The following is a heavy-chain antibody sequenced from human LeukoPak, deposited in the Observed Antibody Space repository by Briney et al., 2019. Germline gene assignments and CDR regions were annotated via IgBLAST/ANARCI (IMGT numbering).Heavy chain of an antibody. CDR2: ISSSSSYI. Sequence: PGGSLRLSCVASGFTFSSYSVNWVRQAPGKGLEWVSSISSSSSYIYYADSVTGRSTISRDNAKNSLYLQMNSLRAEDTAVYYCARDPGGGYYYDTSGSFDYWGQGTLVTVSS. J-gene: IGHJ4*02. CDR1: GFTFSSYS. V-gene: IGHV3-21*01. CDR3: ARDPGGGYYYDTSGSFDY. D-gene: IGHD3-22*01.